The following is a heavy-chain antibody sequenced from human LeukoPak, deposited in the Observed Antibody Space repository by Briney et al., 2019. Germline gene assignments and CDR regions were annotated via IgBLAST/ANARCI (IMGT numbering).Heavy chain of an antibody. Sequence: SGTLSLTCAVSGGSISSTEWWTWVRQPPGKGLEWIGEIYHSGSTNYNPSLKSRVTISVDKSKNRFSLKLSSVTAADTAVYYCARDLRYSSTWYYYGLDVWGQGTTVTVS. CDR1: GGSISSTEW. CDR3: ARDLRYSSTWYYYGLDV. D-gene: IGHD6-13*01. CDR2: IYHSGST. V-gene: IGHV4-4*02. J-gene: IGHJ6*02.